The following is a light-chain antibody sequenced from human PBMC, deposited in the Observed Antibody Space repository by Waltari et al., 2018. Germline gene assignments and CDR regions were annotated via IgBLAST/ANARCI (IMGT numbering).Light chain of an antibody. CDR2: RNK. Sequence: QSVLTQPPSASGTPGQRVSIYCSWSTSNLGSNYLSWYQHRPGLAPNLLIYRNKQRPSGVPDRFSGSKYGTSASLAISGLRSEDEAVYYCASWDDSHYVFGPGTKVTVL. CDR3: ASWDDSHYV. V-gene: IGLV1-47*01. J-gene: IGLJ1*01. CDR1: TSNLGSNY.